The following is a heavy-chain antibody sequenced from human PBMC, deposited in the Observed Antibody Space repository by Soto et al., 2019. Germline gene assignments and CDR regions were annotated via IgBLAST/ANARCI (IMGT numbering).Heavy chain of an antibody. V-gene: IGHV1-18*01. Sequence: GASVKVSCKASGYTFTSYGISWVRQAPGQGLEWMGWISAYNGNTNYAQKLQGRVTMTTDTSTSTAYMELRSLRADDTAVYYCARDGDGDYYYYYMDVWGKGTTITVSS. D-gene: IGHD4-17*01. CDR1: GYTFTSYG. CDR2: ISAYNGNT. CDR3: ARDGDGDYYYYYMDV. J-gene: IGHJ6*03.